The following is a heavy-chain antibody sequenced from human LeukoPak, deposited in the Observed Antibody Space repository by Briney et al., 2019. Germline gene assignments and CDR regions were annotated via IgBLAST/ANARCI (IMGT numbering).Heavy chain of an antibody. J-gene: IGHJ3*02. CDR1: GGSISSYY. CDR3: ARHYYYDSYDAFDI. CDR2: IYYSGST. V-gene: IGHV4-59*08. D-gene: IGHD3-22*01. Sequence: SETLSLTCTVSGGSISSYYWSWIRQPPGKGLEWIGYIYYSGSTNYNPSLKSRVTISVDTSKNQFSLKLSSVTAADTAVYYCARHYYYDSYDAFDIWGQGTMVTVSS.